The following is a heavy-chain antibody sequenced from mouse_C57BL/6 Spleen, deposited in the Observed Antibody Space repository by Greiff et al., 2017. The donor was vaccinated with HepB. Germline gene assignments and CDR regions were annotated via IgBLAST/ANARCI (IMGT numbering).Heavy chain of an antibody. CDR1: GFTFSDYG. J-gene: IGHJ4*01. V-gene: IGHV5-17*01. CDR3: ARDGYYYYAMDY. CDR2: ISSGSSTI. D-gene: IGHD2-3*01. Sequence: EVNVVESGGGLVKPGGSLKLSCAASGFTFSDYGMHWVRQAPEKGLEWVAYISSGSSTIYYADTVKGRFTISRDNAKNTLFLQMTSLRSEDTAMYYCARDGYYYYAMDYWGQGTSVTVSS.